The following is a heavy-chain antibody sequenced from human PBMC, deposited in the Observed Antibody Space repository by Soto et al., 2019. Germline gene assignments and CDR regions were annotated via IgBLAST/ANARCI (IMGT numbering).Heavy chain of an antibody. V-gene: IGHV1-8*01. CDR3: ARRAETNGWNGFGADKYYFDF. J-gene: IGHJ4*02. CDR1: GYTFTSYD. CDR2: MNPNTGNS. D-gene: IGHD3-3*01. Sequence: QVQLVQSGAEVRKPGASVKVSCEASGYTFTSYDIYWVRQATGQGLEWMGWMNPNTGNSGYAQKFQGRVTVTSDTSINTVHMELRSLRSEDTAVYDCARRAETNGWNGFGADKYYFDFWGQGTLVTVSS.